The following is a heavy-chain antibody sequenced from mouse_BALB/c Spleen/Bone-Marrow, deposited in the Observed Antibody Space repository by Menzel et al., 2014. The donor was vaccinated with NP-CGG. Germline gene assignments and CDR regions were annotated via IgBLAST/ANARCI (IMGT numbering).Heavy chain of an antibody. J-gene: IGHJ4*01. CDR1: GDSITSGY. CDR3: ARLNIPDAMDY. CDR2: ISYSGST. Sequence: EVKLMESGPSLVKPSQTLPLTCSVTGDSITSGYWNWIRKFPGNKLEYMGYISYSGSTYYNPSPKSRISITRDTSKNQYYLQLNSVTTEDTATYYCARLNIPDAMDYWGQGTSVTVSS. V-gene: IGHV3-8*02.